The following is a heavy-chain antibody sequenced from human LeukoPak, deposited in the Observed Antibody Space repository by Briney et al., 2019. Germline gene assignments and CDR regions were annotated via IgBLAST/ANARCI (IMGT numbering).Heavy chain of an antibody. D-gene: IGHD4-11*01. CDR2: ISSSGSTI. CDR3: ARDSDYSKYRFDY. Sequence: GGSLRLSCAASGFTFSDYYMSWIRQAPGKGLEWVSYISSSGSTIYYADSVKGRFTISRDNAKNSLYLQMNSLRAEDTAVYYCARDSDYSKYRFDYWGQGTLVTVSS. J-gene: IGHJ4*02. V-gene: IGHV3-11*01. CDR1: GFTFSDYY.